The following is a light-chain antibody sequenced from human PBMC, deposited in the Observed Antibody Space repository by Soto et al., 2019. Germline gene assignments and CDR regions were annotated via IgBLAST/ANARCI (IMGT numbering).Light chain of an antibody. CDR3: QRYNSYSRT. CDR1: QSIGSW. CDR2: DAS. J-gene: IGKJ1*01. V-gene: IGKV1-5*01. Sequence: DIQMTQSPSIVSASVGDRVTITCRASQSIGSWLAWYQQKPGKAPKLLIYDASSLESGVPSRFSGSGSGTEFTLFISSLQPDDFATYYCQRYNSYSRTFGQGTKVEIK.